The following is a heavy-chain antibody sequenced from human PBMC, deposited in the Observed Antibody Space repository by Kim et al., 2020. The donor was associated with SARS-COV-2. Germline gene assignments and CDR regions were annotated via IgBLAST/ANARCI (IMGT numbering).Heavy chain of an antibody. CDR2: INHSGST. J-gene: IGHJ4*02. D-gene: IGHD6-19*01. Sequence: SETLSLTCAVYGGSFSGFYWSWIRQPPGKGLEWIGEINHSGSTNYNPSLKSRVTISVDTSKNQFSLKLSSVTAADTAVYYCARGLRTGYSSALRDYWGQGTLVTVSS. V-gene: IGHV4-34*01. CDR3: ARGLRTGYSSALRDY. CDR1: GGSFSGFY.